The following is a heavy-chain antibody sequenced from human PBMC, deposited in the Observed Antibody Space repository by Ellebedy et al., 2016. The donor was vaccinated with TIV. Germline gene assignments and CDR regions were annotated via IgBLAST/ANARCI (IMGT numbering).Heavy chain of an antibody. Sequence: GESLKISCKTSGYTFTNYWIGWVRQMPGKGLEWMGIIYPGDSNSRYSPSFQGQVTISADKSTSTAYLQWRSLKASDTAMYFCARQKGGNAFDIWGQGTMVTVSS. CDR3: ARQKGGNAFDI. CDR2: IYPGDSNS. J-gene: IGHJ3*02. V-gene: IGHV5-51*01. CDR1: GYTFTNYW. D-gene: IGHD1-26*01.